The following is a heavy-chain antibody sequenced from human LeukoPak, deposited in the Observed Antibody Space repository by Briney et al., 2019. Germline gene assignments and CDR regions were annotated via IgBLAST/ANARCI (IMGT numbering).Heavy chain of an antibody. CDR3: ARDKRLSGSSTDDAFDI. D-gene: IGHD1-26*01. J-gene: IGHJ3*02. Sequence: GGSLRLSCAASGFTFNRYWMSWVRQAPGKGLEWVAYIKQDGSEKYYVDSVKGRFTISRDNAKNSLYLQMNSLRAEDTAVYYCARDKRLSGSSTDDAFDIWGQGTVVTVSS. V-gene: IGHV3-7*01. CDR2: IKQDGSEK. CDR1: GFTFNRYW.